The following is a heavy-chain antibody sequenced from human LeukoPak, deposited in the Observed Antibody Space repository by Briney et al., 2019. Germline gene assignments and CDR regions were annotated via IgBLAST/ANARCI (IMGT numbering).Heavy chain of an antibody. D-gene: IGHD4-23*01. CDR3: VKDRGDYGGDPGYFDC. CDR1: GVSISSGNYY. J-gene: IGHJ4*02. Sequence: SETLSLTCTVSGVSISSGNYYWTWIRQHPGKGLEWIGCLHPTGSTHYNPSLKGRLSISVGTSKNQFSLRLNSVTAADTAVYYCVKDRGDYGGDPGYFDCWGQGTHVTVSS. V-gene: IGHV4-31*03. CDR2: LHPTGST.